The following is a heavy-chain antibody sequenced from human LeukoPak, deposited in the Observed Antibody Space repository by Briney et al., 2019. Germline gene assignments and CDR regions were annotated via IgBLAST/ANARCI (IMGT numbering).Heavy chain of an antibody. Sequence: GGSLRLSCAASGFTFSNYDMSWVRQAPGKGLEWVSAISGSGGSTYYADSVKGRFTISRDNSKNTLYLQMNSLRAEDTAVYYCAKALYSSGWYQGWFDPWGQGTLVTVSS. D-gene: IGHD6-19*01. V-gene: IGHV3-23*01. CDR1: GFTFSNYD. CDR3: AKALYSSGWYQGWFDP. CDR2: ISGSGGST. J-gene: IGHJ5*02.